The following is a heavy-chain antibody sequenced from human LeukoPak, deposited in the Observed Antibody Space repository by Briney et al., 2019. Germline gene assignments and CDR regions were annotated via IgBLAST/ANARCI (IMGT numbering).Heavy chain of an antibody. CDR2: ISGSGGTT. V-gene: IGHV3-23*01. D-gene: IGHD3-3*01. Sequence: GGSLRLSCAASTFTSSSYAMSWVRQAPGKGLEWVSAISGSGGTTYYADSVKGRFTISRDNSKNTLYLQMNSLRAEDTAVYYCAKDHYDLWSGYQYYFDYWGQGTLVTVSS. CDR3: AKDHYDLWSGYQYYFDY. CDR1: TFTSSSYA. J-gene: IGHJ4*02.